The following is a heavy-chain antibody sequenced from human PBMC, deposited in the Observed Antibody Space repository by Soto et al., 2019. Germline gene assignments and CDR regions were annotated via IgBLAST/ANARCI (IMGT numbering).Heavy chain of an antibody. D-gene: IGHD3-10*01. CDR3: ARCPGEHYYYYGMDV. J-gene: IGHJ6*02. V-gene: IGHV4-31*03. CDR2: IYYSGST. Sequence: SETLSLTCTVSGGSISSGGYYWSWIRQHPGKGLEWIGYIYYSGSTYYNPSLKSRVTISVDTSKNQFSLKLSSVTAADTAVHYCARCPGEHYYYYGMDVWGQGTTVTVSS. CDR1: GGSISSGGYY.